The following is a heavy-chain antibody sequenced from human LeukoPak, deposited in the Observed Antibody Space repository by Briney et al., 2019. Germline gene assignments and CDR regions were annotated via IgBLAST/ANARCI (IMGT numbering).Heavy chain of an antibody. V-gene: IGHV5-51*01. CDR1: GYSFTSYW. D-gene: IGHD6-6*01. Sequence: GESLRISCKGSGYSFTSYWIGWVRQMPGKGLEWMGIIYSGDSETRYSPSFQGQVTFSADRSISTAYLQWSSLKASDTAMYYCARQWEAAREFDYWGQGTLVTVSS. J-gene: IGHJ4*02. CDR3: ARQWEAAREFDY. CDR2: IYSGDSET.